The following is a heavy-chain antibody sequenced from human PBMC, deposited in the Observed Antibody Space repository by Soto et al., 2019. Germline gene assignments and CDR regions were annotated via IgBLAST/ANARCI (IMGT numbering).Heavy chain of an antibody. Sequence: QVQLVESGGGVVQPGRSLRLSCAASGFPFSIYGMHWVRQAPGKGLEWVAIIWNDDDHKYYTDSVKGRFTVSRDNSRSTLFLQTNSLRAEDTAVYYCATDGPNSSLDHWGQGTLVTVSS. CDR1: GFPFSIYG. CDR3: ATDGPNSSLDH. D-gene: IGHD6-13*01. J-gene: IGHJ4*02. CDR2: IWNDDDHK. V-gene: IGHV3-33*01.